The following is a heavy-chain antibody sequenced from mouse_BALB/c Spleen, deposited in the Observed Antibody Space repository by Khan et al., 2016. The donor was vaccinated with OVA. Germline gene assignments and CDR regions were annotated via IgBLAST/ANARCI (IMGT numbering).Heavy chain of an antibody. D-gene: IGHD2-10*02. J-gene: IGHJ3*01. V-gene: IGHV14-1*02. CDR2: IDPENGET. CDR1: DFNIKDYY. Sequence: VQLQQPGAGLVRPGALVKLSCKASDFNIKDYYMHWVKQRSEQGLEWIGWIDPENGETVYDPKFQGKAIMTADTSSNTAYLQLSSLTSEDTAVYYCARSGYAAWFAYWGQGTLVTVSA. CDR3: ARSGYAAWFAY.